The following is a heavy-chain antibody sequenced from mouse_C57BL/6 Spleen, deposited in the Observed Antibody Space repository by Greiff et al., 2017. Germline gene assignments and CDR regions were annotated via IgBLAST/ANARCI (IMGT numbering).Heavy chain of an antibody. CDR3: ARSNYYGSRYYFDY. Sequence: VQLQQSGPELVKPGASVKISCKASGYSFTSYYIHWVKQRPGQGLEWIGWIYPGSGNTKYNEKFKGKATLTADTSSSTAYMQLSSLTSEDSAVYYCARSNYYGSRYYFDYWGQGTTLTVSS. J-gene: IGHJ2*01. CDR1: GYSFTSYY. CDR2: IYPGSGNT. V-gene: IGHV1-66*01. D-gene: IGHD1-1*01.